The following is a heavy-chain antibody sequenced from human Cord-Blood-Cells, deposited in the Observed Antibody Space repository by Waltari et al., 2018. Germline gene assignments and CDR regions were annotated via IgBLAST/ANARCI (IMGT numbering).Heavy chain of an antibody. D-gene: IGHD7-27*01. CDR3: ARKTGDWYFDL. CDR1: GLTFCDYW. Sequence: EVQLVASGGGLVPPGGSLGLSCAASGLTFCDYWTSWVRQAPGKGLEWVANIKQDGREKYYVDSVKGRFTISRDNAKNSLYLQMNSLRAEDTAVYYCARKTGDWYFDLWGRGTLVTVSS. CDR2: IKQDGREK. V-gene: IGHV3-7*01. J-gene: IGHJ2*01.